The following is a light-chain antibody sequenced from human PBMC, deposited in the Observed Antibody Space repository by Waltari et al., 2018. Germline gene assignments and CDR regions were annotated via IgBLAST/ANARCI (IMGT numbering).Light chain of an antibody. J-gene: IGKJ1*01. V-gene: IGKV1-39*01. Sequence: DVLITQSPSSLSASVGDRVTIACRASQPVSRNLNWYQQEPGETPKLLIYAASSLQSGVPSRFSCSVSGTDFILTISSLQPEEFATYYCQQSYTSPWTFGQGTKVDFK. CDR1: QPVSRN. CDR2: AAS. CDR3: QQSYTSPWT.